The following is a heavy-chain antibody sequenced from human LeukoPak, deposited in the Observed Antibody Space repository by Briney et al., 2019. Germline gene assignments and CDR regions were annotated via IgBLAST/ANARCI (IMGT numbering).Heavy chain of an antibody. Sequence: ASVKVSCKASGYIFTSYVLHWVRQAPGQGLEWMGWINTNTGNPTYAQGFTGRFVFSLDTSVSSAYLQISSLKADDTAMYYCARGDYETHGYQTRWGQGTLVTVSS. CDR3: ARGDYETHGYQTR. CDR2: INTNTGNP. CDR1: GYIFTSYV. V-gene: IGHV7-4-1*02. J-gene: IGHJ4*02. D-gene: IGHD3-22*01.